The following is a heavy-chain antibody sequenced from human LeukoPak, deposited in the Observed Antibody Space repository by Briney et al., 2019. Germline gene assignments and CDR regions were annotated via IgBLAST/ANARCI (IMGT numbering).Heavy chain of an antibody. CDR2: INGGGDHT. CDR1: GFTFSTYS. V-gene: IGHV3-23*01. J-gene: IGHJ4*02. CDR3: ARRDVLNREWIFFDH. Sequence: GGSLRLSYAASGFTFSTYSMNWVRQVPGKGLEWVSAINGGGDHTYYADSVKGRFTISRDNSKNTLYFHLNSLRADDTAVYYCARRDVLNREWIFFDHCGQGTLVTVSS. D-gene: IGHD2-2*03.